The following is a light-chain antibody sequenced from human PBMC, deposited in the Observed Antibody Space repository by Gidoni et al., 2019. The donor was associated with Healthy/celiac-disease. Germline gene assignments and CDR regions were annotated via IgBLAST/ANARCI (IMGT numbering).Light chain of an antibody. CDR3: AAWDDSLNGVV. CDR1: SSNSGNNA. CDR2: YDD. J-gene: IGLJ2*01. V-gene: IGLV1-36*01. Sequence: QSVLTQPPSVSQAPRQRVTISCSGRSSNSGNNAVNWYPQLPGKAPKLLIYYDDLLPSGVSDRFSGSKSGTSASLAISGLQSEDEADYYCAAWDDSLNGVVFGGGTKLTVL.